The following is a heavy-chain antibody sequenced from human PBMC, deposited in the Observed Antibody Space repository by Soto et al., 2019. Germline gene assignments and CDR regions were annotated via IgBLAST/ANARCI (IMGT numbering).Heavy chain of an antibody. CDR1: GGSISSYY. CDR3: ARERRFSAYYYGMDV. V-gene: IGHV4-59*01. J-gene: IGHJ6*02. Sequence: SETLSLTCTVSGGSISSYYWSWIRQPPGKGLEWIGYIYYSGSTNYNPSLKSRVTISVDTSKNQFSLKLSSVTAADTAVYYCARERRFSAYYYGMDVWGQGTTVTVS. D-gene: IGHD2-2*01. CDR2: IYYSGST.